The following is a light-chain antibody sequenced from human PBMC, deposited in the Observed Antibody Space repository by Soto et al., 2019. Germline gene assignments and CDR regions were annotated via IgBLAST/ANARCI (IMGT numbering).Light chain of an antibody. J-gene: IGLJ3*02. CDR3: AAWDDSLNGWV. Sequence: QSVLTQPPSASGTPGQRVTISCSGSSSNIGSNTVNWYQQLPGTAPKLLIYSNNQRASGVPDRFSGSKSGTSASLAIRGLQSEDEADYYCAAWDDSLNGWVFGGGTKLTVL. CDR1: SSNIGSNT. CDR2: SNN. V-gene: IGLV1-44*01.